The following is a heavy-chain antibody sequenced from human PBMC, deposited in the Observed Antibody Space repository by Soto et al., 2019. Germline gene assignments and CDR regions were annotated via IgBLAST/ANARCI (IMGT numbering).Heavy chain of an antibody. D-gene: IGHD3-3*01. V-gene: IGHV3-43*01. CDR1: GFRFDDYN. J-gene: IGHJ6*02. CDR2: ITWNGGNT. CDR3: ARETLSFGSALDV. Sequence: GGSLRLSCAASGFRFDDYNIHWVRQAPGKGLEWVSLITWNGGNTYYADSVKGRFTISRDGTTESVSLQMTSLKREDTGLYYCARETLSFGSALDVWGQGTMVTVAS.